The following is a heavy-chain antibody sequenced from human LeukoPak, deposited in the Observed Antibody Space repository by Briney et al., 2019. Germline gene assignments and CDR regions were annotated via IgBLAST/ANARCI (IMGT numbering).Heavy chain of an antibody. Sequence: GGSMRLSCAASGFTFSSYAMSWVRQAPGKGLEWVAFIRYDGSNKYYDDSVKGRFTISRDNSKNTLYLQMNSLRADDTAVYYCESSGWYLGNYFDYWGQGTLVTVSS. V-gene: IGHV3-30*02. CDR1: GFTFSSYA. CDR2: IRYDGSNK. D-gene: IGHD6-19*01. J-gene: IGHJ4*02. CDR3: ESSGWYLGNYFDY.